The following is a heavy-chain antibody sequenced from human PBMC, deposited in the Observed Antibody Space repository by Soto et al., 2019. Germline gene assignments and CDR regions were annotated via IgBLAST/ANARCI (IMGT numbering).Heavy chain of an antibody. CDR1: GFSVSTNGVG. D-gene: IGHD3-22*01. CDR2: IYWDEHK. Sequence: QITLKESGPTLVKPTQTLTLTCTSSGFSVSTNGVGVGWIRQPPGKALEWLALIYWDEHKRYSPSLRGRLAITKDTSRNQVVLTMTNMDIVDTATYYCAHSDYYDIYWYFDLWGRGTLVTVSS. V-gene: IGHV2-5*02. J-gene: IGHJ2*01. CDR3: AHSDYYDIYWYFDL.